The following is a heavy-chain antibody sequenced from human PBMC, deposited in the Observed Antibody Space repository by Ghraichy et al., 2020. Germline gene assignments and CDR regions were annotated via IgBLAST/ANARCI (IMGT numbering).Heavy chain of an antibody. Sequence: SQTLSLTCTVSGGSISSSTYYWGWIRQPPGKGREWIGSIYYSGSTYSNPSLKSRVTISVDTSKNQFSLKLSSGTAADTAVYYCASRPSGCQMTTVTTYGYWGQDTLVTVSS. D-gene: IGHD4-17*01. CDR1: GGSISSSTYY. CDR3: ASRPSGCQMTTVTTYGY. CDR2: IYYSGST. V-gene: IGHV4-39*01. J-gene: IGHJ4*02.